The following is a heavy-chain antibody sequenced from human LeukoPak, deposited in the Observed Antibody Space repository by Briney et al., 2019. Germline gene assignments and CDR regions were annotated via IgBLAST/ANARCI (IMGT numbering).Heavy chain of an antibody. Sequence: GGSLRLSCAASGFTFSSYEMNWVRQAPGKGLEWVSSITSGSSYIYYADSVKGRFTISRDNAKNSLYLQMNSLRAEDTAVYYCARERKWLLAFDIWGQGTMVTVSS. CDR3: ARERKWLLAFDI. V-gene: IGHV3-21*01. CDR2: ITSGSSYI. D-gene: IGHD3-22*01. J-gene: IGHJ3*02. CDR1: GFTFSSYE.